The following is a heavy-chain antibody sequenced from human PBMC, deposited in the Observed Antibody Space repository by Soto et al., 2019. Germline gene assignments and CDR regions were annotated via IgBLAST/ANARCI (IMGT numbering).Heavy chain of an antibody. D-gene: IGHD6-6*01. V-gene: IGHV4-34*01. Sequence: SETLSLTCAVYGGAFSDYCWTWIRHPPGKGLEWIGEINHSGSTNFNPSLKSRVAISADTSRNQFSLRVTSVTAADTAVYYCAGREFASSSFHYYYYAVDVWGQG. CDR2: INHSGST. CDR1: GGAFSDYC. CDR3: AGREFASSSFHYYYYAVDV. J-gene: IGHJ6*02.